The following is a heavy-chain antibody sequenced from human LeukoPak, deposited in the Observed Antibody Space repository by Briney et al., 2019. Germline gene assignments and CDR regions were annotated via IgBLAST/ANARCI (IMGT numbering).Heavy chain of an antibody. Sequence: SETLSLTCAVYGGSFSGYYWSWIRQPPGKGLEWIGEINHSGSTNYNPSLKSRVTISVDTSKNQFSLKLSSVTAADTAVYYCARTVGGGNFDYWGQGTLVTVSS. CDR2: INHSGST. V-gene: IGHV4-34*01. CDR3: ARTVGGGNFDY. D-gene: IGHD3-10*01. CDR1: GGSFSGYY. J-gene: IGHJ4*02.